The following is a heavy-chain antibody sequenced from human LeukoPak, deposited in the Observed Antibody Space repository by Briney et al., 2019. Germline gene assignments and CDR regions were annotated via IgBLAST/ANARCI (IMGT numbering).Heavy chain of an antibody. Sequence: MPSETLSLTCTVSGASVSSGSYYWSWIRQPPGKGLEWIGCIYYSGSTNYNPSLKSRVTISVDTSKNQFSLKLSSMTAADTAVYYCARNEGVLIFDYWGQGTLVTVSS. CDR1: GASVSSGSYY. D-gene: IGHD1-1*01. CDR3: ARNEGVLIFDY. CDR2: IYYSGST. J-gene: IGHJ4*02. V-gene: IGHV4-61*01.